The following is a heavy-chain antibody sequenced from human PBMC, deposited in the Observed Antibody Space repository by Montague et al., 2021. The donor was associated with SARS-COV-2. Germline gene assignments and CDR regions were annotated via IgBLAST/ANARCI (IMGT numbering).Heavy chain of an antibody. CDR1: GGSISSSSYY. D-gene: IGHD6-13*01. CDR2: IYYSGST. CDR3: ARVGRQQLVRLSGMDV. Sequence: SETLSLTCTVSGGSISSSSYYWGWIRQPPGKGLEWIGSIYYSGSTYYXXXLKSRVTISVDTSKNLFSLKLSSVTAADTAVYYCARVGRQQLVRLSGMDVWGQGTTVTVSS. J-gene: IGHJ6*02. V-gene: IGHV4-39*07.